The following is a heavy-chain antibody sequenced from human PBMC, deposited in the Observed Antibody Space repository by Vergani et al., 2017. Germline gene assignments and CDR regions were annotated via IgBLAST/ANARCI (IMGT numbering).Heavy chain of an antibody. J-gene: IGHJ6*03. D-gene: IGHD6-13*01. Sequence: QVQLVESGGGLVKPGGSLRLSCAASGFTFSDYYMSWIRQAPGKGLEWVSYISSSGSTIYYADSVKGRFTISRDNAKNSLYLQMNSLRAEDTAVYYCAREVGRSSXSPQWGCYYYYMDVWGKGTTVTVSS. CDR2: ISSSGSTI. V-gene: IGHV3-11*01. CDR3: AREVGRSSXSPQWGCYYYYMDV. CDR1: GFTFSDYY.